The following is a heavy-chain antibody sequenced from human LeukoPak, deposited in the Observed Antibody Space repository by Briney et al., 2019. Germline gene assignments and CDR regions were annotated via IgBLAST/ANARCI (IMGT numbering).Heavy chain of an antibody. CDR1: GGSISSSSYY. J-gene: IGHJ4*02. CDR2: IYYSGST. Sequence: ASETLSLTCTVSGGSISSSSYYWGWIRQPPGKGLEWIGSIYYSGSTYYSPSLKSRVTISVDTSKNQFSLKLSSVTAADTAVYYCARGLWAHFDYWGQGTLVTVSS. D-gene: IGHD3-16*01. CDR3: ARGLWAHFDY. V-gene: IGHV4-39*07.